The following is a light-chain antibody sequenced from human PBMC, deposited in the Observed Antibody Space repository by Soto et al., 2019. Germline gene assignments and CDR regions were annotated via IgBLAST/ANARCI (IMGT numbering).Light chain of an antibody. J-gene: IGKJ1*01. V-gene: IGKV1-5*01. CDR1: QSISSW. CDR2: DAS. Sequence: DIQMTQSPSTLSASVGDRVTITCRASQSISSWFAWYQQKPGKAPKLLIYDASSLESGVPSRFSGSGSGTEFTLTISSLQPDDFATYYRQQYNSYPWTFGQGTKVEIK. CDR3: QQYNSYPWT.